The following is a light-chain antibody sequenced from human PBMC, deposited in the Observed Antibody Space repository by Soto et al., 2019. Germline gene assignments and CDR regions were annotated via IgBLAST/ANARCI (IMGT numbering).Light chain of an antibody. CDR1: QSVSYY. Sequence: EIVLTQSPATLSLSPGERATLSCRASQSVSYYLAWYHQKTGQAPRLLIYGASTTATAIPARFSGSGSWTEFTLPISSLQSEDFAAYYCQQYNNWHPWTFGQGTKVDIK. J-gene: IGKJ1*01. V-gene: IGKV3-15*01. CDR2: GAS. CDR3: QQYNNWHPWT.